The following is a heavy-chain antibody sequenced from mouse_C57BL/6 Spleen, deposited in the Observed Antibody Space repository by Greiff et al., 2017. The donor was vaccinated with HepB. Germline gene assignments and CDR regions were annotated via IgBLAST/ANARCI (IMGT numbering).Heavy chain of an antibody. D-gene: IGHD3-2*02. J-gene: IGHJ2*01. Sequence: VQLQQSGPELVKPGASVKISCKASGYAFSSSWMNWVKQRPGKGLEWIGRIYPGDGDTNYNGKFKGKATLTADKSSSTAYTQLSSLTSEDSAVYFCARTAQATGFDYWGQGTTLTVSS. CDR3: ARTAQATGFDY. CDR1: GYAFSSSW. CDR2: IYPGDGDT. V-gene: IGHV1-82*01.